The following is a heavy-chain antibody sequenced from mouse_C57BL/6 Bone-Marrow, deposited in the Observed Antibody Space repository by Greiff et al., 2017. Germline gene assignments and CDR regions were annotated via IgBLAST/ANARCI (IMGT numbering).Heavy chain of an antibody. Sequence: VKLQQSGAELVKPGDSLKMSCKASGYTFTSYWITWVKQRPGQGLEWIGDIYPGSGSTEYNEKSTSKGTLTVDTFSSTAYMQLSSLTAEDYAVCYCARPGAWLAYWGQGTLVTVSA. V-gene: IGHV1-55*01. CDR3: ARPGAWLAY. D-gene: IGHD4-1*01. CDR2: IYPGSGST. J-gene: IGHJ3*01. CDR1: GYTFTSYW.